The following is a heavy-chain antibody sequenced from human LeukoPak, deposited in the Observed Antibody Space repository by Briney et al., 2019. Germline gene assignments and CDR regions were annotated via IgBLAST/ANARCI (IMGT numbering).Heavy chain of an antibody. CDR2: ISSSTNYI. CDR1: GFTFSSYA. CDR3: ARGGGWYNY. V-gene: IGHV3-21*01. J-gene: IGHJ4*02. Sequence: GGSLRLSCAASGFTFSSYAMNWVRQAPGKGLEWVSYISSSTNYIYYADSVKGRFTISRDNAKNSLYLQMNSLRAEDTAVYYCARGGGWYNYWGQGALVTVSS. D-gene: IGHD6-19*01.